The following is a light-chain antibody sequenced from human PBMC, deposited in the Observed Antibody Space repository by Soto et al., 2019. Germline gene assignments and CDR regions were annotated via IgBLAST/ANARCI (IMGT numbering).Light chain of an antibody. Sequence: DIQMTQSPSTLPASVGDRVTVTCRASQSIRSWLAWYQEKPGKAPKLLIYKASSLESGVPSRFSGSGSGTEFTLTISSLQPDDFATYYCQQYNSYWTFGQGTKVDIK. J-gene: IGKJ1*01. CDR1: QSIRSW. CDR2: KAS. CDR3: QQYNSYWT. V-gene: IGKV1-5*03.